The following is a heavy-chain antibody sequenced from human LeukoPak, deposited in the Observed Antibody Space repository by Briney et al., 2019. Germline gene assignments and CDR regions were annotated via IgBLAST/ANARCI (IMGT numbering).Heavy chain of an antibody. V-gene: IGHV3-33*08. D-gene: IGHD3-3*01. CDR2: IWYDGSNK. Sequence: GRSLRLSCAASGFTFSSYAMHWVRQAPGKGLEWVAVIWYDGSNKYYADSVKGRFTISRDNSKNTLYLQKNSLRAEDTAVYYCARDDTHYDFWSGYPSYYYGMDVWGQGTTVTVSS. CDR3: ARDDTHYDFWSGYPSYYYGMDV. J-gene: IGHJ6*02. CDR1: GFTFSSYA.